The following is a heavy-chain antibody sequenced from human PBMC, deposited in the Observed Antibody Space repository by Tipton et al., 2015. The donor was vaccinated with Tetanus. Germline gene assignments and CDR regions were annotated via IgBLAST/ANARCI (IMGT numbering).Heavy chain of an antibody. CDR1: GFTFSDYA. CDR3: AKRLDCSSNGCFFDS. D-gene: IGHD2-2*01. J-gene: IGHJ4*02. Sequence: QLVQSGGGVVQPGRSLRLSCAASGFTFSDYAMTWVRQAPGKSLEWVSIISGNGGTIYYAASVKGRFTISRDNSKNAFFLQMNSLRVEDTAIYYCAKRLDCSSNGCFFDSWGQGTLVTVSS. CDR2: ISGNGGTI. V-gene: IGHV3-23*04.